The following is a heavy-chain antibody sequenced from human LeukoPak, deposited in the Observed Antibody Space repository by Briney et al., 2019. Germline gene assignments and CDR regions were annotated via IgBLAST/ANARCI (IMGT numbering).Heavy chain of an antibody. CDR2: ISSSSSNI. D-gene: IGHD6-19*01. CDR3: ASAYSSGWAGLDY. V-gene: IGHV3-21*01. J-gene: IGHJ4*02. CDR1: GFAFSSYS. Sequence: PGGSLRLSCAASGFAFSSYSMNWVRQAPGKGLEWVSYISSSSSNIHYADSVKGRFTIPRDNAKNSLYLQMNSLRAEDTAVYYCASAYSSGWAGLDYWGQGTLVTVSS.